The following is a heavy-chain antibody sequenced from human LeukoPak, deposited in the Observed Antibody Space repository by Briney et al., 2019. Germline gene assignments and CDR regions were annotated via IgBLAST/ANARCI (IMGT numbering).Heavy chain of an antibody. V-gene: IGHV4-59*01. J-gene: IGHJ4*02. Sequence: SETLSLTCTVSGGSISSYYWSWIRQPPGKGLEWIGYIYYSGSTNYNPSLKSRVTISVDTSKNQFSLKLSSVTAADTAVYYCASEIAVAGLDYWGQGTLVTVSS. CDR1: GGSISSYY. D-gene: IGHD6-19*01. CDR3: ASEIAVAGLDY. CDR2: IYYSGST.